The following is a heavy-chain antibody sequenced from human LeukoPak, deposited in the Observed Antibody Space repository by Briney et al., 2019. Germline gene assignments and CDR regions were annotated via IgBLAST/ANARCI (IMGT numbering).Heavy chain of an antibody. CDR3: AREVDSSGCIGY. Sequence: SQTLSLTCAISGDSVSSNSAAWSWIRQSPSSGLEWLGRTYYRSKWYNDYAVSVKSRITINPDTSKNQFSLQLNSVTPEDTAVYYCAREVDSSGCIGYWGQGTLVTVSS. V-gene: IGHV6-1*01. CDR1: GDSVSSNSAA. J-gene: IGHJ4*02. D-gene: IGHD6-19*01. CDR2: TYYRSKWYN.